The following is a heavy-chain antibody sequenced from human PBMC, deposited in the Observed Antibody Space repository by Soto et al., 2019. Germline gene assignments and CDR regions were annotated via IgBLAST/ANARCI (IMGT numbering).Heavy chain of an antibody. CDR2: ISDSGFDT. CDR3: AVLDKPSNYVHY. Sequence: GGSLRLSCAASGFSFSDFAMSWVRLAPGKRLEWVSAISDSGFDTYPADSVKGRFSISRDFSRNTLLLQMNSLRVDDTAIYYCAVLDKPSNYVHYWGQGTQVTVSS. D-gene: IGHD3-16*01. V-gene: IGHV3-23*01. J-gene: IGHJ4*02. CDR1: GFSFSDFA.